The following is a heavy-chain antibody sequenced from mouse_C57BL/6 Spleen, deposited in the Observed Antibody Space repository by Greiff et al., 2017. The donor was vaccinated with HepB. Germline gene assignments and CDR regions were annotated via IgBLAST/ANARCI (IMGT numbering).Heavy chain of an antibody. CDR1: GYTFTSYW. D-gene: IGHD1-1*01. CDR3: ARGVTTVVAREDYFDY. Sequence: QVQLKQPGAELVRPGTSVKLSCKASGYTFTSYWMHWVKQRPGQGLEWIGVIDPSDSYTNYNQKFKGKATLTVDTSSSTAYMQLSSLTSENSAVYYGARGVTTVVAREDYFDYWGQGTTLTVSS. CDR2: IDPSDSYT. J-gene: IGHJ2*01. V-gene: IGHV1-59*01.